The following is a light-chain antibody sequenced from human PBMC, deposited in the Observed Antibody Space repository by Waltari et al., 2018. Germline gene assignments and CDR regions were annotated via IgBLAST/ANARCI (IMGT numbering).Light chain of an antibody. J-gene: IGLJ1*01. CDR3: GADHGSGSSFVYV. CDR1: SGYSNYQ. Sequence: QPVLTQPPSASASLGASVTLTSPLSSGYSNYQVHWYQQCPGEGPRFVRRVGTGGIVGSKGDGIPDRFSVLGSGLNRYLTIKNIQEEDESDYHCGADHGSGSSFVYVFGTGTKVTVL. V-gene: IGLV9-49*01. CDR2: VGTGGIVG.